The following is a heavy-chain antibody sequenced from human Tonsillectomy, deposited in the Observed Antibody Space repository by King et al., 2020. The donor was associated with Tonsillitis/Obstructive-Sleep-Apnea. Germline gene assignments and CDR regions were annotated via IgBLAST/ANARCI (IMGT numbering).Heavy chain of an antibody. CDR3: ARDGAAAIQDGYYFHYMDV. CDR1: GYTFTSYA. J-gene: IGHJ6*03. V-gene: IGHV1-3*01. Sequence: QLVQSGAEVKKPGASVKVSCKASGYTFTSYAMHWVRQAPGQRLEWMGWINAGNGNTKYSQKFQGRVTITRDTSASTAYMELSSLRSEDTAVYYCARDGAAAIQDGYYFHYMDVWGKGTTVTVSS. CDR2: INAGNGNT. D-gene: IGHD2-2*01.